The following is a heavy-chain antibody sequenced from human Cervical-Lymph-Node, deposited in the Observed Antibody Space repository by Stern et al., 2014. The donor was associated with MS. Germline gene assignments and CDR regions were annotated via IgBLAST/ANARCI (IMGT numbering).Heavy chain of an antibody. CDR3: ARVRFYGSGIYYALGDGMDV. D-gene: IGHD3-10*01. Sequence: QLVQSWAEVKKPGASLKVSCKASGYTFTNYNIDWGRPATGQGLEWMGWMNPNSGKKGYAQRFKGRVTMTRHTCTSTASLEPASLKAEDTAVYYCARVRFYGSGIYYALGDGMDVWGQGTTVTVSS. V-gene: IGHV1-8*01. CDR1: GYTFTNYN. J-gene: IGHJ6*02. CDR2: MNPNSGKK.